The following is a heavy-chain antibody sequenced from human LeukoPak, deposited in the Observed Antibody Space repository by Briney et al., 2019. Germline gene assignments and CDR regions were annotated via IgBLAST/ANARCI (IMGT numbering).Heavy chain of an antibody. CDR1: GFTFSDYY. V-gene: IGHV3-11*05. Sequence: PGGSLRLSCAASGFTFSDYYMSWIRRAPGKGLEWVSYISSSSTYTNYTDSVKGRFTISRDNAKNSLYLQMNSLRAEDTAVYYCARGAYGGNDAFDIWGQGTMVTVSS. CDR2: ISSSSTYT. CDR3: ARGAYGGNDAFDI. D-gene: IGHD4-17*01. J-gene: IGHJ3*02.